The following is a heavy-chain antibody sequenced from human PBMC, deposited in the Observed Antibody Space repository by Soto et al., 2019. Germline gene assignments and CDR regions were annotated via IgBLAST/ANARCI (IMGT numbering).Heavy chain of an antibody. CDR3: ARGGSPDYGDGTSFDY. CDR1: GYTSTSYA. V-gene: IGHV1-3*01. J-gene: IGHJ4*02. Sequence: ASVKVSCKASGYTSTSYAMHWVRQAPGQRLEWMGWINAGNGNTKYSQKFQGRVTITRDTSASTAYMELRSLRSDDTAVYYCARGGSPDYGDGTSFDYWGQGTLVTVSS. D-gene: IGHD4-17*01. CDR2: INAGNGNT.